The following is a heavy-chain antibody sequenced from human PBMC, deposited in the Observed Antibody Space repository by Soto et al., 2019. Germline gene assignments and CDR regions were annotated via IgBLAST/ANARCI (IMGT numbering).Heavy chain of an antibody. CDR3: AKAYSNHKDYYYYYMDV. J-gene: IGHJ6*03. V-gene: IGHV3-30*18. CDR1: GFTFSSYG. CDR2: ISYDGSNK. D-gene: IGHD4-4*01. Sequence: VQLVESGGGVVQPGRSLRLSCAASGFTFSSYGMHWVRQAPGKGLEWVAVISYDGSNKYYADSVKGRFTISRDNSKNTLYLQMNSLRAEDTAVYYCAKAYSNHKDYYYYYMDVWGKGTTVTVSS.